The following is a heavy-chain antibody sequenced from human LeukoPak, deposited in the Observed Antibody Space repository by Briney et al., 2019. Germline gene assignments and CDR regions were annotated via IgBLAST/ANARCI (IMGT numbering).Heavy chain of an antibody. CDR1: GFTVSSNY. J-gene: IGHJ4*02. V-gene: IGHV3-53*04. CDR3: ASSHRLLLDY. CDR2: IYSGGST. Sequence: GGSLRLSCAASGFTVSSNYMSWVRQAPGKGLEWVSVIYSGGSTYYADSVKGRFTISRHNSKNTLYLQMNSLRAEDAAVYYCASSHRLLLDYWGQGTLVTVSS. D-gene: IGHD3-22*01.